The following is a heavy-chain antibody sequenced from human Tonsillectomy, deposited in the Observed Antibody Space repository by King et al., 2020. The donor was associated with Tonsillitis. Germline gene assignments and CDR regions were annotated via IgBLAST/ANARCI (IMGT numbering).Heavy chain of an antibody. V-gene: IGHV6-1*01. Sequence: VQLQQSGPGLVKPSQTLSLTCAIPGDSVSSNSAAWNWIRQSPSRGLEWLGRTYYRSKWYDDYAVSVKSRISINPDTSKNQFSLQLNSVTPEDTAVYYCARGRSGNYVALFEYWGQGTLVTVSS. CDR1: GDSVSSNSAA. J-gene: IGHJ4*02. CDR2: TYYRSKWYD. CDR3: ARGRSGNYVALFEY. D-gene: IGHD1-26*01.